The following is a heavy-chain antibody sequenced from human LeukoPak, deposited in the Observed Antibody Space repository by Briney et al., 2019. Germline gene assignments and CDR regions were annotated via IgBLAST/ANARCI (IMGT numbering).Heavy chain of an antibody. CDR2: ISYDGSNK. Sequence: GGSLRLSCAASGFTFSSYIIHWVRQAPGKGLEWVAAISYDGSNKYYADSVKGRFTISRDNAKNSLYLQMNSLRAEDTAVYYCARGGSIGYYYNAFDIWGQGTMVTVSS. CDR3: ARGGSIGYYYNAFDI. CDR1: GFTFSSYI. D-gene: IGHD3-22*01. J-gene: IGHJ3*02. V-gene: IGHV3-30-3*01.